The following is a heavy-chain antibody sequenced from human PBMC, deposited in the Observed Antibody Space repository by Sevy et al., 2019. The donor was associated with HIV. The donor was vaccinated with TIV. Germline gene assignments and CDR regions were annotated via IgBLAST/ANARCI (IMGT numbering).Heavy chain of an antibody. J-gene: IGHJ4*02. CDR1: GFTFSSYA. CDR3: AKDWYGYFDY. Sequence: GGSLRLSCAASGFTFSSYAMSWVRQAPGKGLEWVSAISGSGGSTYYADSVKGRFTISRDNSKNRLHLQMNSLRAEDTAVYYCAKDWYGYFDYWGQGTLVTVSS. CDR2: ISGSGGST. V-gene: IGHV3-23*01. D-gene: IGHD6-13*01.